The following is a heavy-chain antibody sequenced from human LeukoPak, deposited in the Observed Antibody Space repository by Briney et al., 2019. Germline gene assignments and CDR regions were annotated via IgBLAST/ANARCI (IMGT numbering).Heavy chain of an antibody. Sequence: PGRSLRLSCAASGFTFSSYAMSWVRQAPGKGLEWVSAISGSGGSTYYADSVKGRFTISRDNSKNTLYLQMNSLRAEDTAVYYCAKDDYQVIVATTPFDYWGQGTLVTASS. V-gene: IGHV3-23*01. J-gene: IGHJ4*02. CDR2: ISGSGGST. D-gene: IGHD5-12*01. CDR1: GFTFSSYA. CDR3: AKDDYQVIVATTPFDY.